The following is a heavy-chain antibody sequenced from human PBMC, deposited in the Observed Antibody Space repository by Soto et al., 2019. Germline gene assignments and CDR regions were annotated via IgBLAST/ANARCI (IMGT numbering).Heavy chain of an antibody. V-gene: IGHV3-15*07. CDR2: IKSKTDGGTT. CDR1: GLTFSNVW. J-gene: IGHJ4*02. CDR3: TTDIWPYFQSDY. Sequence: VQLVESGGGFVKPGGSLRLSCAASGLTFSNVWMNWVRQAPGKGLEWVGHIKSKTDGGTTDYAAPVKGRFTISRDDSKNTLYLQMNSLKIDDTGVYYCTTDIWPYFQSDYWGQGTLATVSP. D-gene: IGHD2-21*01.